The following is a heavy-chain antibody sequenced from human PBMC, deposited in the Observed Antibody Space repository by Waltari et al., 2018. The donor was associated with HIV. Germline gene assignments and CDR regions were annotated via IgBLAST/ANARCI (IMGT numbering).Heavy chain of an antibody. D-gene: IGHD3-22*01. V-gene: IGHV3-9*01. CDR3: AKDHGGYWRRDDIYFDV. J-gene: IGHJ3*01. CDR2: ISYNSGSA. CDR1: GIAIDDYA. Sequence: EVQLVDSGGGLVQPGSSLRLSCAGSGIAIDDYALPWVRHRPGKGLEWVSAISYNSGSAAYADSVRGRFTVSRDNSKNSVYLQMDSLRPEDTAFYFCAKDHGGYWRRDDIYFDVWGRGTKVTVSS.